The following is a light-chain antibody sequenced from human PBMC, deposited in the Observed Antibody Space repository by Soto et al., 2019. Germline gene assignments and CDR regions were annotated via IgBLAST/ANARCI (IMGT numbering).Light chain of an antibody. CDR2: DGI. V-gene: IGLV2-23*01. CDR1: RLHVGIQNL. J-gene: IGLJ1*01. CDR3: GSYARSRYV. Sequence: QSVLTQPASVSGCPERSLTICFILKRLHVGIQNLALWSQQHPGKSHKLMFYDGIKRHSGVANRFSGSKSGHTASLSIYGLLGEDEADYYSGSYARSRYVFGTGTKGTGL.